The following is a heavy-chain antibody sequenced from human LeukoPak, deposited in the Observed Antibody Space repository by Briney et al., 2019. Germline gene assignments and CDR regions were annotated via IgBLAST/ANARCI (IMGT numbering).Heavy chain of an antibody. CDR1: GFTFSSYW. CDR3: VQGSPTIDY. CDR2: INSDGSST. D-gene: IGHD5-12*01. J-gene: IGHJ4*02. Sequence: GGSLRLSCAASGFTFSSYWMHWVRQAPGKGLVWVSRINSDGSSTTYADSVKGRFTISRDNSKNTLYLQMNSLRAEDTAVYYCVQGSPTIDYWGQGTLVTVSS. V-gene: IGHV3-74*01.